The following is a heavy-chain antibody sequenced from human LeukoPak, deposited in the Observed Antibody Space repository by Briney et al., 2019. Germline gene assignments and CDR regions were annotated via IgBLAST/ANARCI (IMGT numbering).Heavy chain of an antibody. CDR3: AKDPAPYYDIAY. J-gene: IGHJ4*02. Sequence: GGSLRLSCAASGFTFSSYAMSWVRQAPGKGLEWVSAISGSGGGTYYADSVKGRFTISRDNSKNTLYLQMNSLRAEDTAVYYCAKDPAPYYDIAYWGQGTLVTVSS. CDR1: GFTFSSYA. D-gene: IGHD3-9*01. V-gene: IGHV3-23*01. CDR2: ISGSGGGT.